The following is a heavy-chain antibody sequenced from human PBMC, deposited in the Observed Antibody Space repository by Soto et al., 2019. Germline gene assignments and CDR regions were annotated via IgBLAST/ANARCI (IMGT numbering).Heavy chain of an antibody. J-gene: IGHJ6*02. CDR3: ARDDITIFGVVIEGYYYYGMDV. V-gene: IGHV3-48*02. CDR2: ISSSSSTI. CDR1: GFTFSSYS. D-gene: IGHD3-3*01. Sequence: ESGGGLVQPGGSLRLSCAASGFTFSSYSMNWVRQAPGKGLEWVSYISSSSSTIYYADSVKGRFTISRDNAKNSLYLQMNSLRDEDTAVYYCARDDITIFGVVIEGYYYYGMDVWGQGTTVTVSS.